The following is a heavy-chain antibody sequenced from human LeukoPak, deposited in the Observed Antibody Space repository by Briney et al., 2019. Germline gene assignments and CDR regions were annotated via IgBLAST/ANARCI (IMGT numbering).Heavy chain of an antibody. CDR3: ARGGYSDYAFDY. D-gene: IGHD6-13*01. CDR2: ISSGSTNI. Sequence: GGSLRLSCAASGFTFSSYTINCVRQAPGKGLEWVSSISSGSTNIYYADSVKCRFTISRDNAKNSLYLQMNSLRDEDTAVYYCARGGYSDYAFDYWGQGTLVTVSS. V-gene: IGHV3-21*01. J-gene: IGHJ4*02. CDR1: GFTFSSYT.